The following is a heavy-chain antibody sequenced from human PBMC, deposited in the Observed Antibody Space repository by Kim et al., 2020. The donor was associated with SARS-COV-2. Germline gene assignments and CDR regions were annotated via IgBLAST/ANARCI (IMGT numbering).Heavy chain of an antibody. D-gene: IGHD3-10*01. J-gene: IGHJ4*02. CDR1: GGSISSSSYY. CDR2: IYYSGST. Sequence: SETLSLTCTVSGGSISSSSYYWGWIRQPPGKGLEWIGSIYYSGSTYYNPSLKSRVTISVDTSKNQFSLKLSSVTAADTAVYYCARHAREGAWITMVRAGSFDYWGQGTLVTVSS. CDR3: ARHAREGAWITMVRAGSFDY. V-gene: IGHV4-39*01.